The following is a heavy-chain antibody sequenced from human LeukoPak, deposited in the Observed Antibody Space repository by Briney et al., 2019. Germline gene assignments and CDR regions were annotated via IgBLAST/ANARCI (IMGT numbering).Heavy chain of an antibody. D-gene: IGHD5-18*01. CDR2: IYYSGST. V-gene: IGHV4-4*02. CDR1: GGSISSSNW. Sequence: SETLSLTCAVSGGSISSSNWWSWVRQPPGKGLEWIGSIYYSGSTYYNPSLKSRVTISVDTSKNQFSLKLSSVTAADTAVYYCARAPPGYSYGYFPGKNYYYYYMDVWGKGTTVTVSS. CDR3: ARAPPGYSYGYFPGKNYYYYYMDV. J-gene: IGHJ6*03.